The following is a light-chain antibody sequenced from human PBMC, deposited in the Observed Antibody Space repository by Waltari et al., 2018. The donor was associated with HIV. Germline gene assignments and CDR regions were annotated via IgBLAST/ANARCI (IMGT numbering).Light chain of an antibody. J-gene: IGLJ3*02. CDR2: EVT. CDR3: SSYGDSLRVL. V-gene: IGLV2-8*01. CDR1: SSHIGSYDF. Sequence: QSALTQPPSASGSLVHSVTISCTGSSSHIGSYDFVSWFQQHPHSAPKLLLYEVTRRPSTVSDRFSGSRSGNTAFLTVAGLQPDDEATYFCSSYGDSLRVLFGGGTNVTVL.